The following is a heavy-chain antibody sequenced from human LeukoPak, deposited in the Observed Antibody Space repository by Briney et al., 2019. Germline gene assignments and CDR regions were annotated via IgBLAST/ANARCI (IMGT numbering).Heavy chain of an antibody. CDR2: ISSSSSTI. Sequence: GGSLRLSCAASGFTFSSYSMNWVRQAPGKGLEWVSYISSSSSTIYYADSVKGRFTISRDNSKNTLYLQMNSLRAEDTAVYYCAKERYYYDSSGYDYWGQGTLVTVSS. D-gene: IGHD3-22*01. CDR3: AKERYYYDSSGYDY. CDR1: GFTFSSYS. V-gene: IGHV3-48*01. J-gene: IGHJ4*02.